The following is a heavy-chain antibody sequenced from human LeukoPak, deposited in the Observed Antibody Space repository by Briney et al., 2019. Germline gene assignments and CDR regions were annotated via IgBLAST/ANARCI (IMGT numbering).Heavy chain of an antibody. D-gene: IGHD2-2*01. V-gene: IGHV3-49*04. J-gene: IGHJ4*02. CDR3: TRSYCSSTSCSSPTSDY. CDR1: GFTFGDYA. Sequence: PGRSLRLSCTASGFTFGDYAMSWVRQAPGKGLEWVGFIRSKAYGGTTEYAASVKGRFTTSRDDSKSIAYLQMNSLKTEDTAVYYCTRSYCSSTSCSSPTSDYWGQGTLVTVSS. CDR2: IRSKAYGGTT.